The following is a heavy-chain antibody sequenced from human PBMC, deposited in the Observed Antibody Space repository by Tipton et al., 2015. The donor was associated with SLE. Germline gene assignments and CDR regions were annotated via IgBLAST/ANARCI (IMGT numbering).Heavy chain of an antibody. V-gene: IGHV4-59*08. CDR2: SHYSGTT. J-gene: IGHJ4*02. CDR1: GGSFSNDY. Sequence: TLSLTCSVSGGSFSNDYWSWIRQPPGKGLEWIGYSHYSGTTNYNPSLKSRVTISVDTSRNQFSQKLSSVTAADAAVYYRARASSSRRFDNWGQGTLVTVSP. D-gene: IGHD2-15*01. CDR3: ARASSSRRFDN.